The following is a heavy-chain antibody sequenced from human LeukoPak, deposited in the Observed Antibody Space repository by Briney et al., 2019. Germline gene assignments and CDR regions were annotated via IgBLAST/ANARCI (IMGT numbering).Heavy chain of an antibody. Sequence: GGSLRLSCAASGFTVSSNYMSWVRQAPGKGLEWVSYISSSSSTIYYADSVKGRFTISRDNAKNSLYLQMNSLRAEDTAVYYCARAHHRRVYDYVWGSYPYWGQGTLVTVSS. CDR3: ARAHHRRVYDYVWGSYPY. J-gene: IGHJ4*02. D-gene: IGHD3-16*02. CDR1: GFTVSSNY. V-gene: IGHV3-48*01. CDR2: ISSSSSTI.